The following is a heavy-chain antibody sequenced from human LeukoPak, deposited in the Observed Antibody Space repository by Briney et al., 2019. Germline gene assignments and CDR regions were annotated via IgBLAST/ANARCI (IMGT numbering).Heavy chain of an antibody. J-gene: IGHJ3*02. V-gene: IGHV3-15*01. CDR2: IKSETDGGTT. CDR3: TTDGVLGYCSSTSCYPDAFDI. D-gene: IGHD2-2*01. Sequence: GGSLRLSCAASGFTFSNAWMSWVRQAPGKGLEWVGRIKSETDGGTTDYAAPVKGRFTISRDDSKNTLYLQMNSLKTEDTAVYYCTTDGVLGYCSSTSCYPDAFDIWGQGTMVTVSS. CDR1: GFTFSNAW.